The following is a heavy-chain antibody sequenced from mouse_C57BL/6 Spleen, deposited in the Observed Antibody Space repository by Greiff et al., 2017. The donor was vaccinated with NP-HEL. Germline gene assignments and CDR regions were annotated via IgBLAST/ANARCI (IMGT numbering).Heavy chain of an antibody. J-gene: IGHJ3*01. Sequence: QVQLQQSGAELVRPGASVTLSCKASGYTFTDYEMHWVKQTPVHGLEWIGAIDPETGGTAYNQKFKGKATLTVDQSSSTAYMQLNSLTSEDSAVYYCAREGGNYAAWFAYWGQGTLVTVSA. CDR2: IDPETGGT. D-gene: IGHD2-1*01. CDR1: GYTFTDYE. V-gene: IGHV1-15*01. CDR3: AREGGNYAAWFAY.